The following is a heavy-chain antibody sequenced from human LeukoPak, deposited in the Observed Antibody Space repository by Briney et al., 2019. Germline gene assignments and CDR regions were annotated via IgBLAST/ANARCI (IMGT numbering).Heavy chain of an antibody. D-gene: IGHD3-9*01. CDR2: INPTNGGK. CDR1: GYSFTDYY. CDR3: ARQTIRPFDF. J-gene: IGHJ4*02. Sequence: ASVKASCKTSGYSFTDYYMHWVRQAPGQGLEWMGWINPTNGGKNSAQKFQGRVTMTRDTSISTAYMELSGLRSDDTATYYCARQTIRPFDFWGQGTLVTVSA. V-gene: IGHV1-2*02.